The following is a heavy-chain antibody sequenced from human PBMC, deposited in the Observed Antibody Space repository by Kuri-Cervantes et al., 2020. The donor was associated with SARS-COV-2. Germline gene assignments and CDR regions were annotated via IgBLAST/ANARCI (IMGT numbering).Heavy chain of an antibody. J-gene: IGHJ3*02. CDR1: DGSLSGYY. Sequence: GSLRLSCAVYDGSLSGYYWSWIRQPPGKGLEWIGEIHHSGATKYNSSLKRRVTISADTSTNQFSLRLSSVTAADTAVYYCARHFGRAFDIWGRGTMVPVSS. CDR2: IHHSGAT. D-gene: IGHD3-3*02. V-gene: IGHV4-34*01. CDR3: ARHFGRAFDI.